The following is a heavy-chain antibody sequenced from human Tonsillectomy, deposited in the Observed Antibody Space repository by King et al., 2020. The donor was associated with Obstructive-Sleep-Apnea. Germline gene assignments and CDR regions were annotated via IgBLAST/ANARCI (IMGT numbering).Heavy chain of an antibody. D-gene: IGHD1-7*01. V-gene: IGHV4-38-2*02. CDR1: GYSITSGYY. Sequence: QLQESGPGLVKPSETLSLTCAVSGYSITSGYYWDWIRQPPGKGLEWIASIYHTGNTSYNPSLKSRVIMSVDTSKNQFSLKLTSVTAADTAVYYCTREMGELLGFDFWGQGTLVTVSS. J-gene: IGHJ4*02. CDR3: TREMGELLGFDF. CDR2: IYHTGNT.